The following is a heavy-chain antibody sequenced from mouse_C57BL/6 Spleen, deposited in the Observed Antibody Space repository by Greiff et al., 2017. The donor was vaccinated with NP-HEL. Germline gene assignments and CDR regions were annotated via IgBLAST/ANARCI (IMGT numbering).Heavy chain of an antibody. V-gene: IGHV1-15*01. J-gene: IGHJ2*01. Sequence: VQGVESGAELVRPGASVTLSCKASGYTFTDYEMHWVKQTPVHGLEWIGAIDPETGGTAYNQKFKGKAILTADKSSSTAYMELRSLTSEDSAVYYCTRSGTGTPYFDYWGQGTTLTVSS. CDR1: GYTFTDYE. CDR3: TRSGTGTPYFDY. D-gene: IGHD4-1*01. CDR2: IDPETGGT.